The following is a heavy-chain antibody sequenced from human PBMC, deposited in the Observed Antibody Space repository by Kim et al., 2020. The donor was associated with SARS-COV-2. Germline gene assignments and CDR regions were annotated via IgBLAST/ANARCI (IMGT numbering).Heavy chain of an antibody. CDR2: INPNSGGT. J-gene: IGHJ5*02. CDR1: GYTFTGYY. Sequence: ASVKVSCKASGYTFTGYYMHWVRQAPGQGLEWMGWINPNSGGTNYAQKFQGRVTMTRDTSISTAYMELSRLRSDDTAVYYCARDRKGSSSWYDPNWFDPWGQGTLVTVSS. V-gene: IGHV1-2*02. D-gene: IGHD6-13*01. CDR3: ARDRKGSSSWYDPNWFDP.